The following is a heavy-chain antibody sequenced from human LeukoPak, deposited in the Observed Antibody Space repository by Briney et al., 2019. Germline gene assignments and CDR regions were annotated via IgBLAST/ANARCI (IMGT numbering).Heavy chain of an antibody. CDR2: IFQDGNDK. CDR1: GFTFRTYC. Sequence: GGSLRLSCAASGFTFRTYCMSWVRQAPGKGLEWVANIFQDGNDKYYVDSVKGRFTISRDNAKNSLYLQMNSLRAEDTAVYYCAGSDTTGYSPREWDYWYFDLWGRGTLVTVSS. J-gene: IGHJ2*01. CDR3: AGSDTTGYSPREWDYWYFDL. V-gene: IGHV3-7*01. D-gene: IGHD3-9*01.